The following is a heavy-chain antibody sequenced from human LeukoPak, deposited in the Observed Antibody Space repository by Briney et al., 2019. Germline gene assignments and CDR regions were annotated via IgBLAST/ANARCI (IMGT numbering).Heavy chain of an antibody. CDR1: GGSFSGYY. V-gene: IGHV4-34*01. D-gene: IGHD3-10*01. CDR2: INHSGST. Sequence: SETLSLTCAVYGGSFSGYYWSWIRQPPGKGLEWIGEINHSGSTNYNPSLKSRATISVDTSKNQFSLKLSSVTAADTAVYYCARGRGVIRSLYGMDVWGKGTTVTVSS. CDR3: ARGRGVIRSLYGMDV. J-gene: IGHJ6*04.